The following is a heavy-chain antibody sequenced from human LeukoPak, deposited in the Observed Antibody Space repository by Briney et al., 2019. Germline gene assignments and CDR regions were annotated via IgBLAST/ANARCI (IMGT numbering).Heavy chain of an antibody. D-gene: IGHD6-13*01. CDR2: FSATDGSA. Sequence: GGSLRLSCAASGFTVSSYGMTWVRQAPGKGLEWVSAFSATDGSAQYAESVRGRFTISRDNSKNGLYLQMNSLRDEDTAVYFCAKARIAAAGTGAFDVWGQGTMVTVSS. CDR3: AKARIAAAGTGAFDV. CDR1: GFTVSSYG. V-gene: IGHV3-23*01. J-gene: IGHJ3*01.